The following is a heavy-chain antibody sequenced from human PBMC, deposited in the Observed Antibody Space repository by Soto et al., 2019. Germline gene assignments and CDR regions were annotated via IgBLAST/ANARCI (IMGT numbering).Heavy chain of an antibody. V-gene: IGHV4-39*07. CDR2: IYSTENT. CDR1: GGSISSNSYS. J-gene: IGHJ6*02. Sequence: ETLSLTCAVSGGSISSNSYSWGWIRQSPGKGLEWIGTIYSTENTYYHPSLNSRVTISVDRFMNQFSLKLSSVTAADTAVYYCARAHYGDYGYGMDVWGQGTTVTVSS. CDR3: ARAHYGDYGYGMDV. D-gene: IGHD4-17*01.